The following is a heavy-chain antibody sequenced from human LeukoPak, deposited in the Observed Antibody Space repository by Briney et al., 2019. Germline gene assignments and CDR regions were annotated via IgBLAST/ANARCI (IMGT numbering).Heavy chain of an antibody. J-gene: IGHJ6*02. Sequence: GGSLRLSCAASGFTFSSYAMSWVRQAPGKGLEWVSAISGSGGSTYYADSVKGRFTISRDNSKNTLYLPMNSLRAEDTAVYYCAKARGHYYYYGMDVWGQGTTVTVSS. CDR1: GFTFSSYA. CDR3: AKARGHYYYYGMDV. CDR2: ISGSGGST. V-gene: IGHV3-23*01.